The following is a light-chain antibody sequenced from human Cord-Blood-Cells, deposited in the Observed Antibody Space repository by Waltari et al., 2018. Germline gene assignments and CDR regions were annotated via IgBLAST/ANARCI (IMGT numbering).Light chain of an antibody. J-gene: IGLJ3*02. CDR1: SSDVGSYNL. V-gene: IGLV2-23*03. CDR3: CSYAGSSTFAV. Sequence: QSALTQPASVSGSPGQSITISCTGTSSDVGSYNLVSWYQQHPGKAPKLMLYEGSKRPSGVSSRFSGCKSGNTASLTISGLQAEDEADYYCCSYAGSSTFAVFGGGTKLTVL. CDR2: EGS.